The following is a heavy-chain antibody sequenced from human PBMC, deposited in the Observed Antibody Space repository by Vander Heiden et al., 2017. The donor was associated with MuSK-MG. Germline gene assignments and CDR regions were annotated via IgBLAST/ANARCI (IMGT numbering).Heavy chain of an antibody. CDR3: ARLESEAVAGFYYYGMDV. D-gene: IGHD6-19*01. Sequence: EVQMVQSGAEVKKPGESLKISCQGSGYSFSTYYIAWVRRMPGKGLEWMGIIYPGNSDTRYSPSFQGQVTISADKSITTAYLQWSRLKASDTAIYYCARLESEAVAGFYYYGMDVWGQGTTVTVSS. J-gene: IGHJ6*02. CDR2: IYPGNSDT. V-gene: IGHV5-51*03. CDR1: GYSFSTYY.